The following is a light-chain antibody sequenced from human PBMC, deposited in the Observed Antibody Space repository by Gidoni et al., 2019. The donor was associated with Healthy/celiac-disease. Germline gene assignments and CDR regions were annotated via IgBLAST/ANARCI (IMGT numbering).Light chain of an antibody. J-gene: IGKJ3*01. CDR2: AAS. Sequence: DIQMTQSPSPLSASVGDRVTITCRASQRISSYLNWYQQKPGKAPKLLIYAASSLQSGVPLRFSGSGSGTDFTRTISSLQPEDFATYYCQQSYSTPFTFGPGTKVDIK. CDR1: QRISSY. V-gene: IGKV1-39*01. CDR3: QQSYSTPFT.